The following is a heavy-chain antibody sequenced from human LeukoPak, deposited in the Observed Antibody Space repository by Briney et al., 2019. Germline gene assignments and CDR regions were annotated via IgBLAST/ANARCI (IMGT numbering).Heavy chain of an antibody. CDR3: VRHEGSISGWPFDY. J-gene: IGHJ4*02. CDR1: GYSFTNYW. Sequence: GESLKISCKGSGYSFTNYWIGWERQMPGKGLEWMGIMYLGDSETRYSPSFRGQVTISADKSISTVCLQWSSLKASDTAMYYCVRHEGSISGWPFDYWGQGTLVTVSS. D-gene: IGHD6-19*01. CDR2: MYLGDSET. V-gene: IGHV5-51*01.